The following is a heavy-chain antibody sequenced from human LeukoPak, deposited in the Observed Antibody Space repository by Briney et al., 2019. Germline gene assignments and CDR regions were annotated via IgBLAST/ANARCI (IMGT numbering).Heavy chain of an antibody. V-gene: IGHV1-24*01. Sequence: ASVKVSCKVSGYTLTELSMHWVRQAPGKGLEWMGGFDPEDGETIYAQKFQGRVTMTEDTSTGTAYMELSSLRSEDTAVYYCATDSTAAAGTWGYYYYGMDVWGKGTTVTVSS. CDR3: ATDSTAAAGTWGYYYYGMDV. D-gene: IGHD6-13*01. J-gene: IGHJ6*04. CDR1: GYTLTELS. CDR2: FDPEDGET.